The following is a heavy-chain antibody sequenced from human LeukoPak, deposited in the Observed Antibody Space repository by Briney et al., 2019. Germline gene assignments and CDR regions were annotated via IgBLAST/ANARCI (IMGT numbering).Heavy chain of an antibody. Sequence: GGSLRLSCAASGFTFSTYAMSWVRQAPGKGLEWLSTIGGGGRDTFYADSVKGLFTVSRDNSKNTLYLQMSSLRAEDTAVYFCAKNRGANYYNYYMDVWGKGTTVTVSS. CDR2: IGGGGRDT. CDR1: GFTFSTYA. CDR3: AKNRGANYYNYYMDV. D-gene: IGHD4/OR15-4a*01. J-gene: IGHJ6*03. V-gene: IGHV3-23*01.